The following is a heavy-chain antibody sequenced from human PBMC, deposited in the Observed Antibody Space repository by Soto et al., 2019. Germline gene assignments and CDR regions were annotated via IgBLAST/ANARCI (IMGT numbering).Heavy chain of an antibody. CDR3: ARFFGSGFDY. Sequence: GGSLRLSCAAFGFTFNSYWMNWVRQAPGKGLEWVAHISTSGATRYYADSVKGRFTISRDNAKTSLYLQMDSLRNEDTAVYYCARFFGSGFDYWGQGTLVTVSS. J-gene: IGHJ4*02. CDR2: ISTSGATR. CDR1: GFTFNSYW. D-gene: IGHD6-19*01. V-gene: IGHV3-48*02.